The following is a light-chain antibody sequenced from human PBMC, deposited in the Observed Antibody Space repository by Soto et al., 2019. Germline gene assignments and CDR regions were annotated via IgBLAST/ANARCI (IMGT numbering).Light chain of an antibody. CDR1: SSDVGGYNY. Sequence: QSALTQPASVPGSPGQSITISCTGTSSDVGGYNYVSWYQQHPGKAPKVIIYEVINRPSGVSNRFSGSKSGSTASLTISGLQAEDEADYYCISYTSISTLVFGTGTKVTVL. J-gene: IGLJ1*01. V-gene: IGLV2-14*01. CDR2: EVI. CDR3: ISYTSISTLV.